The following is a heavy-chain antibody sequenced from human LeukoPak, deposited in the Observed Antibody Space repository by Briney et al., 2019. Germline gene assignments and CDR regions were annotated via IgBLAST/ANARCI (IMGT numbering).Heavy chain of an antibody. Sequence: SETLSLTCTVSGGSSSNSHYYWGWIRQPPGKGLEWIASISYSGSTYYNPSLKSRVTMSVDTSKNQLSLRLSSVTAADTAVYYCASVGYCSGGSCLFAFDIWGQGTMVTVSS. J-gene: IGHJ3*02. CDR3: ASVGYCSGGSCLFAFDI. V-gene: IGHV4-39*07. CDR1: GGSSSNSHYY. CDR2: ISYSGST. D-gene: IGHD2-15*01.